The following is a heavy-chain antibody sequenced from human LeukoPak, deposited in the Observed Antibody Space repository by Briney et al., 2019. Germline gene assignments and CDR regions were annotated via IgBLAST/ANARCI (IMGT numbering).Heavy chain of an antibody. Sequence: GGSLRFSCAASGFTFDDYAMHWVRQVPGKGLEWVSGISWNRDYIGYADSVKGRFTISRDNAKNSLYLQMNSLRAEDTAVYYCARDRSVAVAGWFDYWGQGTLVTVSS. V-gene: IGHV3-9*01. CDR2: ISWNRDYI. D-gene: IGHD6-19*01. J-gene: IGHJ4*02. CDR1: GFTFDDYA. CDR3: ARDRSVAVAGWFDY.